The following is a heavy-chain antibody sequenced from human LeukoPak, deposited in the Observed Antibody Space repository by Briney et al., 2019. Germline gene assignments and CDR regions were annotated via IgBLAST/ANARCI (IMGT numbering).Heavy chain of an antibody. V-gene: IGHV3-74*01. J-gene: IGHJ6*04. D-gene: IGHD2-2*01. CDR1: GFTFSSYW. CDR3: ATRYCSIAACRASSYKCMDD. CDR2: INGDGSST. Sequence: GRSLRLSCAASGFTFSSYWMHWVRQAPGKGLVWVSRINGDGSSTTYADSVKGRFTISRDNAKNTLYLQMNSLRAEDTAVYYCATRYCSIAACRASSYKCMDDWGKGTTVTVSS.